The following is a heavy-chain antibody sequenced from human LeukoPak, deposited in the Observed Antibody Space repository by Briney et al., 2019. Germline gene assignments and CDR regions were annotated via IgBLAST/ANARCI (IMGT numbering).Heavy chain of an antibody. Sequence: GGSLRLSCAASGFTFSSYGMHWVRQAPGKGLEWVAVISYDGSNKYYADSVKGRFTISRDNSKNTLYLQMNSLRAEDTAVYYCARAPYCGGDCFYYYYGMDVWGQGTTVTVSS. V-gene: IGHV3-30*03. CDR1: GFTFSSYG. CDR3: ARAPYCGGDCFYYYYGMDV. J-gene: IGHJ6*02. CDR2: ISYDGSNK. D-gene: IGHD2-21*02.